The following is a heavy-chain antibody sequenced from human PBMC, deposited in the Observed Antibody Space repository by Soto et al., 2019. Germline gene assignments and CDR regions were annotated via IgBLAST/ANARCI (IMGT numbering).Heavy chain of an antibody. CDR1: GGSISSGDYY. CDR3: ARHRTYCSGGSCYSLYYFDY. CDR2: IYYSGST. V-gene: IGHV4-30-4*01. Sequence: SETLSLTCTVSGGSISSGDYYWSWIRQPPGKGLEWIGYIYYSGSTYYNPSLKSRVTISVDTSKNQFSLKLSSVTAADTAVYYCARHRTYCSGGSCYSLYYFDYWGQGTLVTVSS. D-gene: IGHD2-15*01. J-gene: IGHJ4*02.